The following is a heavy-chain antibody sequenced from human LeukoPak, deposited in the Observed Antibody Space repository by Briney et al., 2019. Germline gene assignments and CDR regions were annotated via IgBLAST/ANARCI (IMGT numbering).Heavy chain of an antibody. V-gene: IGHV4-59*01. CDR2: IYYSEST. J-gene: IGHJ4*02. D-gene: IGHD2-2*01. CDR3: ARAVLGYCSSTSCYPYEDY. CDR1: GGSISSYY. Sequence: SETLSLTCTVSGGSISSYYWSWIRQPPGKGLEWIGYIYYSESTNYNPSLKSRVTISVDTSKNQFSLELSSVTAADTAVYYCARAVLGYCSSTSCYPYEDYWGQGTLVTVSS.